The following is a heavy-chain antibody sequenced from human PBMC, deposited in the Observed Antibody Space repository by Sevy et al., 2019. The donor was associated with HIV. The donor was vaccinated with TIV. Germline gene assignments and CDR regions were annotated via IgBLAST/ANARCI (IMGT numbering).Heavy chain of an antibody. Sequence: SETLSLTCTVSGGSIGSNSFYWGWIRQPPGKELEWIGTVSYGGSTYYNPSLRSRVTISVDASKKQFSLKLSSVTAADTAVYYCASQKVRSAYYYDTSGRQGKADFDSWGQGTLVTVSS. J-gene: IGHJ4*02. CDR3: ASQKVRSAYYYDTSGRQGKADFDS. D-gene: IGHD3-22*01. CDR2: VSYGGST. V-gene: IGHV4-39*01. CDR1: GGSIGSNSFY.